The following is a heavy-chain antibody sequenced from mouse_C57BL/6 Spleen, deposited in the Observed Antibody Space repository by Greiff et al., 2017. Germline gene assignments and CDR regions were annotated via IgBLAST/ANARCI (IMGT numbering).Heavy chain of an antibody. CDR2: IDPADSNT. V-gene: IGHV1-69*01. CDR3: ARGVDGDY. D-gene: IGHD2-3*01. CDR1: GYTFTSYW. J-gene: IGHJ2*01. Sequence: QVQLQQPGAELVMPGASVKLSCKASGYTFTSYWMHWVKQRPGQGLEWIGEIDPADSNTNYNQKFKGKSTLTVDKSSSTAYMQLSSLTSEDSAVYYCARGVDGDYWGQGTTRTVSS.